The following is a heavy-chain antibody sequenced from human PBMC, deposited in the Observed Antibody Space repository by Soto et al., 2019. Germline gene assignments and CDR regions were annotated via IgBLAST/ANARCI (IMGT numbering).Heavy chain of an antibody. CDR2: IYYSGST. J-gene: IGHJ4*02. CDR3: ATYTGTYFVH. D-gene: IGHD1-26*01. CDR1: GGPISSSSYY. V-gene: IGHV4-39*02. Sequence: SETLSLTCTVSGGPISSSSYYWGWIRQPPGKGLEWIGSIYYSGSTYYNQSLKSRVTISVDTSKNYFSLKMTSVTAADTAVYYCATYTGTYFVHWGRGTLVTVSS.